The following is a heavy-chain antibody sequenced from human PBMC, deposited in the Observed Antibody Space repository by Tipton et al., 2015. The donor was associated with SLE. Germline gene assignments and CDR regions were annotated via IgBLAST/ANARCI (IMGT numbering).Heavy chain of an antibody. J-gene: IGHJ3*02. V-gene: IGHV4-39*07. CDR3: AREAQWLDRAFDI. D-gene: IGHD6-19*01. CDR2: IYYSGST. CDR1: GGSISSSSYY. Sequence: TLSLTCTVSGGSISSSSYYWGWIRQPPGKGLEWTGSIYYSGSTYFNPSLKSRVTISVDTSKNQFSLKLSSVTAADTAVYYCAREAQWLDRAFDIWGQGTMVTVSS.